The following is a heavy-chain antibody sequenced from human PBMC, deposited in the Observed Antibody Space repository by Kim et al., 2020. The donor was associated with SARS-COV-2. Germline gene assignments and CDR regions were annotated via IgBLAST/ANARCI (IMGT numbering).Heavy chain of an antibody. Sequence: GGSLRLSCAASGFTFNTYAMSWVRQAPGKGLEWVSLISGAGVITYYADSVKGRFTISRDNSKDTLYLQMNNLRAEDTAIYYCAKTRWTSAYYFDSCGQGT. CDR3: AKTRWTSAYYFDS. V-gene: IGHV3-23*01. CDR1: GFTFNTYA. D-gene: IGHD2-15*01. CDR2: ISGAGVIT. J-gene: IGHJ4*02.